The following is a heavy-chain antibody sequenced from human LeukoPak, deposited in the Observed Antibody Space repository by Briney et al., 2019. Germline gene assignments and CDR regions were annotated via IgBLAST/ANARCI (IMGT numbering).Heavy chain of an antibody. CDR1: GFTFSTYG. CDR2: XXXXXSNK. V-gene: IGHV3-30*18. Sequence: PGRSLRLSFAASGFTFSTYGMHWVRQAPGKXXXXXXXXXXXXSNKYYADSVKGRFTISRDNSKNTLYLQMNSLRAEDTAVYYCAKTAWELGYCSSTSCYHFDYWGQGTLVTVSS. CDR3: AKTAWELGYCSSTSCYHFDY. J-gene: IGHJ4*02. D-gene: IGHD2-2*01.